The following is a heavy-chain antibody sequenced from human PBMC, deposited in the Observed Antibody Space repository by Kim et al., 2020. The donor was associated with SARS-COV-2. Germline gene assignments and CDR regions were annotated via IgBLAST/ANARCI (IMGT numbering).Heavy chain of an antibody. CDR1: GGSISSGGYY. CDR2: IYYSGST. Sequence: SETLSLTCTVSGGSISSGGYYWSWIRQHPGKGLEWIGYIYYSGSTYYNPSLKSRVTISVDTSKNQFSLKLSSVTAADTAVYYCARYCSGGSSWYYFDYWGQGTLVTVSS. CDR3: ARYCSGGSSWYYFDY. V-gene: IGHV4-31*03. D-gene: IGHD2-15*01. J-gene: IGHJ4*02.